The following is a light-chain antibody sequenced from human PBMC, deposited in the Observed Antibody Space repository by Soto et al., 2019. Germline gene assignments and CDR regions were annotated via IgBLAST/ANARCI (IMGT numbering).Light chain of an antibody. Sequence: QSALTQPASVSGSPGQSITISCTGSNSDIGTYNYVSWYQQLPRKAPKLVISEVSNRPSGISGRFSGSKSGNAASLTISGLQAEDEATYYCSSYTSTSTLYVFGPGTKVTVL. CDR3: SSYTSTSTLYV. CDR2: EVS. CDR1: NSDIGTYNY. V-gene: IGLV2-14*01. J-gene: IGLJ1*01.